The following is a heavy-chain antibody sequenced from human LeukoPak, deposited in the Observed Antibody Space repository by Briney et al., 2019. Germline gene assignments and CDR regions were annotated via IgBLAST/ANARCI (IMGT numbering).Heavy chain of an antibody. J-gene: IGHJ4*02. CDR1: GFTFSSYG. CDR2: IRSKADSYAT. Sequence: GGSLRLSCAASGFTFSSYGMHWVRQASGKGLEWVGRIRSKADSYATAYAESVKARFTISRDDSKNTAYLQMNSLKTEDTAVYYCVRQGCSGGTCSYVDYWGQGTLVTVSS. CDR3: VRQGCSGGTCSYVDY. D-gene: IGHD2-15*01. V-gene: IGHV3-73*01.